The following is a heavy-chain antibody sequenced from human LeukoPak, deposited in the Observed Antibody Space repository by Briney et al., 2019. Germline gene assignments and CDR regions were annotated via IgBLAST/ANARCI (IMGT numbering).Heavy chain of an antibody. Sequence: TLSLTCTVSGGSISSCGYYWSWIRQHPGKGLEWIGYIYYSGSTYYNPSRKSRVTISVDTSKNQFSLKMSSVSAADTAVYYCAREDAFRRGDWYFDLWGRGTLVTVSS. CDR2: IYYSGST. J-gene: IGHJ2*01. V-gene: IGHV4-31*03. CDR3: AREDAFRRGDWYFDL. CDR1: GGSISSCGYY. D-gene: IGHD3-10*01.